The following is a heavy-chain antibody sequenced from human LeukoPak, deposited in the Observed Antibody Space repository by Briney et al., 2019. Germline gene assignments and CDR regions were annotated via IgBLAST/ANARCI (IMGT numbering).Heavy chain of an antibody. CDR3: ARGGASGSGWYEGFDP. V-gene: IGHV4-34*01. J-gene: IGHJ5*02. CDR1: GGSLSAYY. Sequence: SETLSLTCAVYGGSLSAYYWTWIRQPPGKGLEWIGEINHGGSTNYNPSLKSRVTISVDTSKNQFSLKLSSVTAADTAVYYCARGGASGSGWYEGFDPWGQGTLVTVSS. CDR2: INHGGST. D-gene: IGHD6-19*01.